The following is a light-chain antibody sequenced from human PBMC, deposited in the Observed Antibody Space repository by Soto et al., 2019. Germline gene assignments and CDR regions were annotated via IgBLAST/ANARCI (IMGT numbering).Light chain of an antibody. CDR3: QQRRNWPLT. CDR2: DAS. CDR1: QSVSSY. J-gene: IGKJ4*01. V-gene: IGKV3-11*01. Sequence: EIVLTQSPATLSLSAGERATLSCRASQSVSSYLAWYQQKPGQAPRLLIYDASNRATGIPARFSGSGSGTDFTLTISSLEPADFAVYYCQQRRNWPLTFGGGTKVEIK.